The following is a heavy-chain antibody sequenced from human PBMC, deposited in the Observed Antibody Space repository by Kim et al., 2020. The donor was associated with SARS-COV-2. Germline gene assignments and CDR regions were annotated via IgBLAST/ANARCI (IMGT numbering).Heavy chain of an antibody. J-gene: IGHJ6*02. V-gene: IGHV3-48*02. D-gene: IGHD5-18*01. CDR3: ARASVDTAMEQPHYYYYGMDV. CDR1: GFTFSSYS. Sequence: GGSLRLSCAASGFTFSSYSMNWVRQAPGKGLEWVSYISSSSSTIYYADSVKGRFTISRDNAKNSLYLQMNSLRDEDTAVYYCARASVDTAMEQPHYYYYGMDVWGQGTTVTVSS. CDR2: ISSSSSTI.